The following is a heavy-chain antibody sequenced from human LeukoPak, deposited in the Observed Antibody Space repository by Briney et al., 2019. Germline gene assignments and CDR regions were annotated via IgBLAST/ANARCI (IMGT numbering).Heavy chain of an antibody. CDR2: IYYSGST. CDR3: GSPSTGWDRGCDP. D-gene: IGHD6-19*01. CDR1: GGSISSSSYY. Sequence: SETLSLTCTVSGGSISSSSYYWGWIRQPPGKGLEWIVCIYYSGSTYYNPSLKSRVTISVRTSKNQLSLKLMSVTAAATAVYSCGSPSTGWDRGCDPGGQGTLDPVSS. J-gene: IGHJ5*02. V-gene: IGHV4-39*01.